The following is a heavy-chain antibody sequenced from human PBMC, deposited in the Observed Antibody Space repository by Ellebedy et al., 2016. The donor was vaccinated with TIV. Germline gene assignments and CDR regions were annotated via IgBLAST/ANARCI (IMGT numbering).Heavy chain of an antibody. V-gene: IGHV3-49*03. Sequence: GGSLRLSXAASGFTFGDYAMSWFRRAPGKGLEWIGVIRGKYSGGATHYAASLKGRFTVSRDDSKSIAYLQVNSLNREDTAVYYCTRAFFGSAAGDFDYWGQGTLVTVSS. CDR3: TRAFFGSAAGDFDY. CDR1: GFTFGDYA. J-gene: IGHJ4*02. CDR2: IRGKYSGGAT. D-gene: IGHD3-10*01.